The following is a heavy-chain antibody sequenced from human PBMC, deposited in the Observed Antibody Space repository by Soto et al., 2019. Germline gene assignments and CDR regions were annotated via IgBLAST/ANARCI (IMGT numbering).Heavy chain of an antibody. CDR1: GLTFSSYS. V-gene: IGHV3-48*01. CDR2: ISISSTTI. Sequence: GGSLRLSCAASGLTFSSYSMNWVRQAPGKGLEWVSYISISSTTIYYADSVKGRFTISRDNAKSLLYLQMNGLRAEDTAVYYCATRQRDYWGQGTLVTVSS. CDR3: ATRQRDY. J-gene: IGHJ4*02. D-gene: IGHD6-25*01.